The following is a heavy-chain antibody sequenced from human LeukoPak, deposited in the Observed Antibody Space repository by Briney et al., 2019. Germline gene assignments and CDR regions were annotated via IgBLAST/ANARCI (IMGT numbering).Heavy chain of an antibody. Sequence: SQTLSLTCTVSGGSISSGSYYWSWIRQPAGKGLEWIGRIYTSGSTNYNPSLKSRVTISVDTSKNQFSLKLSSVTAADTAVYYCARDSVAGTRAGGYYYYGMGVWGQGTTVTVSS. D-gene: IGHD6-19*01. CDR1: GGSISSGSYY. J-gene: IGHJ6*02. V-gene: IGHV4-61*02. CDR3: ARDSVAGTRAGGYYYYGMGV. CDR2: IYTSGST.